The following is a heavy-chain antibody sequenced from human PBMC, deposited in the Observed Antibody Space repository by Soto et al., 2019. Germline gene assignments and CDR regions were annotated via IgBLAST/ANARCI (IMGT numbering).Heavy chain of an antibody. V-gene: IGHV3-53*01. D-gene: IGHD3-22*01. CDR1: GFTVSTNY. Sequence: LRLSCTASGFTVSTNYMNWVRQAPGKGLEWVSVIYSGGDTYYADSVKGRFTISRGNSKNTLYLQMNSLRAEDTAMYYCATRRSSGYWNAFDIWGQGTMVTVSS. J-gene: IGHJ3*02. CDR2: IYSGGDT. CDR3: ATRRSSGYWNAFDI.